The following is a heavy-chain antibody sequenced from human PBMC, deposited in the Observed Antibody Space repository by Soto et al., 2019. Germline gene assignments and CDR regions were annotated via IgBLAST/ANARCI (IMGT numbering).Heavy chain of an antibody. J-gene: IGHJ1*01. CDR2: IYYSGST. V-gene: IGHV4-30-4*02. Sequence: PSETLSLTCTVSGGSISSCYYYWSWIRQPPGKGLEWIGYIYYSGSTYYNPSLKSRVTISVDTSKNQFSLKLSSVTAADTAMYYCARSRTTVTPSGFQHWGQGTLVTVSS. CDR3: ARSRTTVTPSGFQH. D-gene: IGHD4-17*01. CDR1: GGSISSCYYY.